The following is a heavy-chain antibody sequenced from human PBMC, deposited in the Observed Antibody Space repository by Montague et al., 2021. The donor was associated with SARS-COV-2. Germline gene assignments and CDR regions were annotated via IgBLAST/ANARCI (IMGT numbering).Heavy chain of an antibody. J-gene: IGHJ4*02. D-gene: IGHD3-22*01. V-gene: IGHV3-48*03. Sequence: SLRLSCAASGFTFSSYEMNWVRQSPGKGLEWVSYISSIGSTIYYADSVKGRFTISRDNAKNSLYLQMNSLRAEDTAVYYCARDGRDYYDSSWYYRLLDYWGQGALVTVSS. CDR3: ARDGRDYYDSSWYYRLLDY. CDR1: GFTFSSYE. CDR2: ISSIGSTI.